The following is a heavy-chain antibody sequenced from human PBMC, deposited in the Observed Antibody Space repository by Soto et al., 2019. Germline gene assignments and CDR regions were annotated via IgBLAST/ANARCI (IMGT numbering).Heavy chain of an antibody. CDR3: ARAGGGSTMGDFDY. CDR2: IYHSGST. Sequence: SETLSLTCAVSGGSISSGGYSWSWIRQPPGKGLEWIGYIYHSGSTYYNPSLKSRVTISVDRSKNQFSLKLSSVTAADTAVYYCARAGGGSTMGDFDYWGQGTLVTVSS. CDR1: GGSISSGGYS. V-gene: IGHV4-30-2*01. J-gene: IGHJ4*02. D-gene: IGHD2-15*01.